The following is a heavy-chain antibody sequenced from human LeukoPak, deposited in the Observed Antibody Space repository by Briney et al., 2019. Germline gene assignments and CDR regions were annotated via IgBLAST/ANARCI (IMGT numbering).Heavy chain of an antibody. CDR3: ARAMVVTAMLYYYGMDV. V-gene: IGHV3-21*01. J-gene: IGHJ6*02. D-gene: IGHD2-21*02. CDR1: GFTFSSYY. Sequence: GGSLRLSCAASGFTFSSYYMNWVRQAPGKGLEWGSSISSSTSYMFYADSVRGRFTISRDNAKNSLYLQMNSLRAEDTAVYYCARAMVVTAMLYYYGMDVWGQGTTVTVSS. CDR2: ISSSTSYM.